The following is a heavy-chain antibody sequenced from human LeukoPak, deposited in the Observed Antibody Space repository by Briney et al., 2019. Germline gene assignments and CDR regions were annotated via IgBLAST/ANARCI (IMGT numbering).Heavy chain of an antibody. V-gene: IGHV3-21*01. CDR1: GFTFSSYS. CDR3: ASWQLAFDY. J-gene: IGHJ4*02. D-gene: IGHD6-6*01. CDR2: ISSSSSYI. Sequence: GGSLRLSCAASGFTFSSYSMNWVRQAPGKGLEWVSSISSSSSYIYYADSMKGRFTISRDNAKNLLYLQMNSLRAEDTAVYYCASWQLAFDYWGQGTLVTVSS.